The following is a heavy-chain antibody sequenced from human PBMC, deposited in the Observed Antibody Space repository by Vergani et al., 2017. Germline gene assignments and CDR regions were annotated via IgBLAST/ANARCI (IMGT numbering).Heavy chain of an antibody. CDR2: ISSSSSTI. J-gene: IGHJ6*02. Sequence: EVQLVESGGGLVQPGGSLRLSCAASGFTFSSYSMNWVRQAPGKGLEWVSYISSSSSTIYYADSVKGRFTISRDNAKNSLYLQMNSLRAEDTAVYYCAGAGGLAGHYGMDVWGQGTTVTVSS. CDR3: AGAGGLAGHYGMDV. V-gene: IGHV3-48*01. CDR1: GFTFSSYS. D-gene: IGHD3-16*01.